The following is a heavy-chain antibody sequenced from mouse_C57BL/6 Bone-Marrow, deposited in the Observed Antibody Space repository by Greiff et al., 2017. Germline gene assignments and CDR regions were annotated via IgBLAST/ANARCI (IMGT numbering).Heavy chain of an antibody. CDR3: ASNYGSSYWYFDV. V-gene: IGHV1-55*01. D-gene: IGHD1-1*01. Sequence: VQLQQPGAELVKPGASVKMSCKASGYTFTSYWITWVKQRPGQGLEWIGDIYPGSGSTNYNEKFNSKATLTVDTSSSTAYMQLSSLTSEDSAVYYCASNYGSSYWYFDVWGTGTTVTVSS. J-gene: IGHJ1*03. CDR1: GYTFTSYW. CDR2: IYPGSGST.